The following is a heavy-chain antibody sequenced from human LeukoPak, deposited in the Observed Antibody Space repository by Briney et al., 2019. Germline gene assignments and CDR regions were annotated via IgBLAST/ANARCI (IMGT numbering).Heavy chain of an antibody. J-gene: IGHJ4*02. V-gene: IGHV4-59*08. D-gene: IGHD6-19*01. CDR2: IYYSGST. Sequence: SETLSLTCTVSGGSISSYYWSWIRQPPGKGLEWIGYIYYSGSTNYNPSLKSRVTISVDTSKNQFSLKLSSVTAADTAVYYCARHRPIAVADLSLDYWGQGTLVTVSS. CDR3: ARHRPIAVADLSLDY. CDR1: GGSISSYY.